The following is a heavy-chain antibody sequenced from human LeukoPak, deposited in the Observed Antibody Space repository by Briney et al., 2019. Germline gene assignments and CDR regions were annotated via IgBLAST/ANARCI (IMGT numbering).Heavy chain of an antibody. CDR3: ARAGNWAPDH. CDR1: GYTFTSYG. V-gene: IGHV1-18*01. J-gene: IGHJ5*02. CDR2: ISAYNGNT. D-gene: IGHD7-27*01. Sequence: ASVKVSCKASGYTFTSYGISWVRQAPGQGLEWMGWISAYNGNTNYAQKVQGSVTMTTDTSTSTVYMELRSLNSDDTAVYYCARAGNWAPDHWGQGTLVTVSS.